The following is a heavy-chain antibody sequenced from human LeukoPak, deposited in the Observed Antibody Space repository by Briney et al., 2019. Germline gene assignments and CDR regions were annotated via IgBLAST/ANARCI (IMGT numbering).Heavy chain of an antibody. CDR3: AKGVAGASPYYLAY. CDR1: GFTFSSYA. V-gene: IGHV3-23*01. J-gene: IGHJ4*02. CDR2: ISGSGSST. D-gene: IGHD3-16*01. Sequence: GGSLRLSCAASGFTFSSYAMSWVRQAPGKGLEWVSPISGSGSSTYYADSVKGRFTISRDNSKNTLYLQMNSLRAEDTAVYYWAKGVAGASPYYLAYGARGPLVTVPS.